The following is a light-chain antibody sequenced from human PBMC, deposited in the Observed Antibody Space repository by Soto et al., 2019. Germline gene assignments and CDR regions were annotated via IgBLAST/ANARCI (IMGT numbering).Light chain of an antibody. V-gene: IGKV3-20*01. Sequence: EIVLTQSPGTLSLSPGERATLSCRASQSVGRNYVAWYQHKPGQAPRLLIYGASIRATGIPDRFGGSVSGTDFTLTISKLEPEDFAVYFCQQYASSPLTFGGGAKVEIK. CDR1: QSVGRNY. CDR2: GAS. J-gene: IGKJ4*01. CDR3: QQYASSPLT.